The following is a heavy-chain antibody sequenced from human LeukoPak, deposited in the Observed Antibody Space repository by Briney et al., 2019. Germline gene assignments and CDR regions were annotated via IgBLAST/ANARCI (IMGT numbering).Heavy chain of an antibody. CDR3: VRALPTVVTQTYYYYYYGMDV. J-gene: IGHJ6*02. D-gene: IGHD4-23*01. CDR1: GGSFSGYY. Sequence: SETLSLTCAVYGGSFSGYYWSWIRQPPGKGLEWIGEINHSGSTNYNPSLKSRVTISVDTSKNQFSLKLSSVTAADTAVYYCVRALPTVVTQTYYYYYYGMDVWGQGTTVTVSS. V-gene: IGHV4-34*01. CDR2: INHSGST.